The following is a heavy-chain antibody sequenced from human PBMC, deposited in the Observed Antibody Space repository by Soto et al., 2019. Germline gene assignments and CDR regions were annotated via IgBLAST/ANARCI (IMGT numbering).Heavy chain of an antibody. Sequence: SETLSLTCTVSGVSISSSSYYWGWIRQPPGKGLEWIGSIYYSGSTYYNPSLKSRVTISVDTSKNQFSLKLSSVTAADTAVYYCARSLVGATTLGFDYWGQGTLVTVSS. CDR3: ARSLVGATTLGFDY. CDR2: IYYSGST. J-gene: IGHJ4*02. CDR1: GVSISSSSYY. D-gene: IGHD1-26*01. V-gene: IGHV4-39*01.